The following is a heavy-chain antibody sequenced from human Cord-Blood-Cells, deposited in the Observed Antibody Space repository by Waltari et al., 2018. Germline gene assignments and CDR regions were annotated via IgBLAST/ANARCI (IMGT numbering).Heavy chain of an antibody. CDR3: ARDYSQLGDAFDI. CDR1: GFTFSSYW. CDR2: IKQDGSGK. Sequence: EVQLVESGGGLVQPGGSLRLSCAASGFTFSSYWMNWVRQAPGKGLEWVANIKQDGSGKYYVDSVKGRFTISRDNAKNSLYLQMNSLRAEDTAVYYCARDYSQLGDAFDIWGQGTMVTVSS. J-gene: IGHJ3*02. D-gene: IGHD6-13*01. V-gene: IGHV3-7*01.